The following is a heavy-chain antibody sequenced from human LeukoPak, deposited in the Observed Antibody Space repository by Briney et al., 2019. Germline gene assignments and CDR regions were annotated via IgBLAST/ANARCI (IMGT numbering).Heavy chain of an antibody. CDR1: GYTFTSYD. CDR3: ASAAATKSYYYYMDV. D-gene: IGHD2-15*01. CDR2: MNPNSGNT. Sequence: ASVKVSCKASGYTFTSYDINWVRQATGQGLEWMGWMNPNSGNTGYAQKFQGRVTMTRNTSISTAYMELSSLRSEDTAVYYCASAAATKSYYYYMDVWGKGTTVTVSS. J-gene: IGHJ6*03. V-gene: IGHV1-8*01.